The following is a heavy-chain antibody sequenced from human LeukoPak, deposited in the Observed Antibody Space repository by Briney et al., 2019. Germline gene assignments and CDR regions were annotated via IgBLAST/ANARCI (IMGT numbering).Heavy chain of an antibody. J-gene: IGHJ6*03. CDR2: IRNDGSNK. CDR3: AKGSKAVLFTSAHYMDV. D-gene: IGHD6-19*01. CDR1: GFTFSSYD. V-gene: IGHV3-30*02. Sequence: PGGSLRLSCAASGFTFSSYDIHWVRQAPGKGLEWVAFIRNDGSNKYYADSVRGRFTISRDNSKNTLYLQMNSLRAEDTAVYFCAKGSKAVLFTSAHYMDVWGKGTTVTISS.